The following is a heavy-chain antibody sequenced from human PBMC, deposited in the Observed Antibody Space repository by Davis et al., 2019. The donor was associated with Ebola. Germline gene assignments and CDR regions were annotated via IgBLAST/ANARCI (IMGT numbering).Heavy chain of an antibody. J-gene: IGHJ4*02. V-gene: IGHV4-34*01. CDR1: GGSISSYY. D-gene: IGHD4-17*01. Sequence: SETLSLTCTVSGGSISSYYWNWIRQPPGKGLEWIGEINHSGSTNYNPSLKSRLTISGDTSKNQFSLKLTSVTGADTAVYYCAREVAYASDFWGQGTLVTVSS. CDR3: AREVAYASDF. CDR2: INHSGST.